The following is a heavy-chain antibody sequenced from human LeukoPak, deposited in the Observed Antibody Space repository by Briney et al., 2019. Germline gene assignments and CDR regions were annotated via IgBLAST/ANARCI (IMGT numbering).Heavy chain of an antibody. Sequence: PSETLSLTCAVSGYSISSGYYWGWIRQPPGKGLEWIGSIYHSGSTYYNPSLKSRVTISVDTSKNQSSLKLSSVTAADTAVYYCARFLSGTGSSGYPDWGQGTLVTVSS. J-gene: IGHJ4*02. CDR3: ARFLSGTGSSGYPD. CDR2: IYHSGST. CDR1: GYSISSGYY. D-gene: IGHD3-22*01. V-gene: IGHV4-38-2*01.